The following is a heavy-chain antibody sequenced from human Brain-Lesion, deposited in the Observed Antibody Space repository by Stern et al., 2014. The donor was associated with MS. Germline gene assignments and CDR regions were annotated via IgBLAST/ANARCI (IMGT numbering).Heavy chain of an antibody. CDR3: AKDRQYLTYFFDH. Sequence: VHLVESGGGVVQPGRPLRLSCVASGLTFCSCAMHWVRQAPGKGLEWVAGVSYDGSNKYYADSVKGRFTISRDNSQNTLYMQMSSLRPEDTAVYYCAKDRQYLTYFFDHWGQGSLVTVSS. V-gene: IGHV3-30*18. CDR2: VSYDGSNK. CDR1: GLTFCSCA. J-gene: IGHJ5*02. D-gene: IGHD2/OR15-2a*01.